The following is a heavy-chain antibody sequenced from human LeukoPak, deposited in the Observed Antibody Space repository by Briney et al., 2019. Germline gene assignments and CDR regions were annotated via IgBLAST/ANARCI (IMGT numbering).Heavy chain of an antibody. D-gene: IGHD6-19*01. CDR3: AKDLGIAVAGTGLFDY. Sequence: PGGSLRLSCAASGFTFSSYAMSWVRQAPGKGLEWVSAISGSGGSTYYADSVKGRFTTSRDNSKNTLYLQMNSLRAEDTAVYYCAKDLGIAVAGTGLFDYWGQGTLVTVSS. CDR1: GFTFSSYA. J-gene: IGHJ4*02. CDR2: ISGSGGST. V-gene: IGHV3-23*01.